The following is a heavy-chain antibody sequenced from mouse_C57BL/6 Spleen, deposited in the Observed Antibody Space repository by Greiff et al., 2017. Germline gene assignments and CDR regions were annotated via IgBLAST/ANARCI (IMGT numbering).Heavy chain of an antibody. V-gene: IGHV1-84*01. J-gene: IGHJ1*03. D-gene: IGHD1-1*01. CDR3: ARSYYYGSSYGYFDV. CDR1: GYTFTDYY. CDR2: IYPGSGNT. Sequence: LQESGPELVKPGASVKISCKASGYTFTDYYINWVKQRPGQGLEWIGWIYPGSGNTKYNEKFKGKATLTVDTSSSTAYMQRSSLTSEDSAVYFCARSYYYGSSYGYFDVWGTGTTVTVSS.